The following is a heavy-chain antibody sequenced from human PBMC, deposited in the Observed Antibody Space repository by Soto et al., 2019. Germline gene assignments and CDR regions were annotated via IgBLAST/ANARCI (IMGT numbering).Heavy chain of an antibody. CDR3: ARREIQGPIDY. J-gene: IGHJ4*02. V-gene: IGHV4-28*01. Sequence: QVQLQESGPGLVKPSDTLSLTCAVSGYSISSSNWWGWIRQPPGKGLEWIGYIYYSGTTYYNPSPNSRVTMSVDTSKDQFSLKLTSVTGVDTAVYYCARREIQGPIDYWGQGTLVTVSS. CDR1: GYSISSSNW. CDR2: IYYSGTT. D-gene: IGHD1-26*01.